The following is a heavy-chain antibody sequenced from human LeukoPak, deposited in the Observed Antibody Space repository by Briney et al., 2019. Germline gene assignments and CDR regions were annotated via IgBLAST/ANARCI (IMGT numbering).Heavy chain of an antibody. Sequence: PGGSLRLSCAASGFTFSSYSMNWVRQAPGKGLEWVSSISSSSSYIYYADSVKGRFTISRDNAKNSLYLQTNSLRAEDTAVYYCPSQGRDYSQFDYWGQGTLVTVSS. CDR3: PSQGRDYSQFDY. CDR1: GFTFSSYS. V-gene: IGHV3-21*01. D-gene: IGHD4-11*01. CDR2: ISSSSSYI. J-gene: IGHJ4*02.